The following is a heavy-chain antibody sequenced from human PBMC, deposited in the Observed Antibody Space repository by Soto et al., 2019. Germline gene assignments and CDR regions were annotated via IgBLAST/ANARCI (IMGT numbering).Heavy chain of an antibody. D-gene: IGHD5-18*01. CDR3: ARHGYNYAGGYFDY. Sequence: EVQLVESGGGLVQPGGSLRLSCAASGVTVSSNYMSWVRQAPGKGLEWVSVIYSGGSTYYADSVKGRFTISRDNSKSTLYLQMNSLRAEDSAVYYCARHGYNYAGGYFDYWGQGTLVTVSS. CDR2: IYSGGST. J-gene: IGHJ4*02. CDR1: GVTVSSNY. V-gene: IGHV3-66*04.